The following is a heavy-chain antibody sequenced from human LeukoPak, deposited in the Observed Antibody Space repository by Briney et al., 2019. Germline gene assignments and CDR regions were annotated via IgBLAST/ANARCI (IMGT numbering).Heavy chain of an antibody. CDR1: GFSFSYAA. V-gene: IGHV3-23*01. D-gene: IGHD3-22*01. CDR3: VKHFYDSSGYFFAFDI. CDR2: ISGGSGGST. Sequence: GGSLRLSCAPSGFSFSYAAMSWVRQAPGKGLEWVSTISGGSGGSTFYADSVKGRFTISRDNSKNTVHLQMNSLSAEDTAVYYCVKHFYDSSGYFFAFDIWGQGTKVTVSS. J-gene: IGHJ3*02.